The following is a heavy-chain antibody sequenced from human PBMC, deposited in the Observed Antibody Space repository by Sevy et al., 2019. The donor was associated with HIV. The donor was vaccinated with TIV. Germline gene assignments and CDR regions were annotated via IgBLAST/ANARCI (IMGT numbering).Heavy chain of an antibody. V-gene: IGHV3-48*03. D-gene: IGHD3-22*01. J-gene: IGHJ6*02. CDR2: ISSSSSPI. CDR1: GFTFSSYE. Sequence: GGSLRLSCAASGFTFSSYEMNWVRQAPGKGLEWVSYISSSSSPIYYADSVKGRFTISRDNAKNSLYLQMNSLRAEDTGVYYCARDLPGDSRMDVWGQGTTVTVSS. CDR3: ARDLPGDSRMDV.